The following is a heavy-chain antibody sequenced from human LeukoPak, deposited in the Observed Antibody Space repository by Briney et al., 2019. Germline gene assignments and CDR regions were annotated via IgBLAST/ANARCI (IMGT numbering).Heavy chain of an antibody. CDR1: GFTVSSNY. J-gene: IGHJ6*02. V-gene: IGHV3-66*01. CDR3: ARDGPVGLGYYYGMDV. D-gene: IGHD2-15*01. CDR2: IYSGGST. Sequence: GGSLRLSCAASGFTVSSNYMSWVRQAPGKGLEWVSVIYSGGSTYYADSVKGRFTISRDNSKNTLYLQMNSLRAEDTAVYYCARDGPVGLGYYYGMDVWGQGTTVTVSS.